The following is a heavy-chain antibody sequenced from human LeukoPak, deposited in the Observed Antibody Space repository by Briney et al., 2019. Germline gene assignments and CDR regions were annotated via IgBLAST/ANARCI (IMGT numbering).Heavy chain of an antibody. CDR3: AREDYYGSGRDFAGYYFDY. Sequence: GASVKVSCKASGYTFTSYGISWVRQAPGQGLEWMGWISAYNGNTNYAQKLQGRVTMTTDTSTSTAYMELSSLRSEDTAVYYCAREDYYGSGRDFAGYYFDYWGQGTLVTVSS. CDR1: GYTFTSYG. V-gene: IGHV1-18*01. CDR2: ISAYNGNT. D-gene: IGHD3-10*01. J-gene: IGHJ4*02.